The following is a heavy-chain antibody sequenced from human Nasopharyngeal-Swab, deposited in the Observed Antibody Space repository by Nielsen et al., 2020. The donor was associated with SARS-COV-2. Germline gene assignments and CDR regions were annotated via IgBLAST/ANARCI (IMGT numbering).Heavy chain of an antibody. V-gene: IGHV3-11*03. CDR1: GFTFSDYY. CDR2: ISSSSSYT. CDR3: AKRGITIFGVSYFDY. D-gene: IGHD3-3*01. Sequence: GESLKISCAASGFTFSDYYMSWIRQAPGKGLEWVSYISSSSSYTNYADSVKGRFTISRDNAKNSLYLQMNSLRAEDTAVYYCAKRGITIFGVSYFDYWGQGTLVTVSS. J-gene: IGHJ4*02.